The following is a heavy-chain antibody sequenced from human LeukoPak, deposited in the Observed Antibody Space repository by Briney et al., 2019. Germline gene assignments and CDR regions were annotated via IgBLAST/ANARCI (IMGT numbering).Heavy chain of an antibody. Sequence: AGGSLRLSCAASGFTFSSYGMHWVRQAPGKGLEWVAVISYDGSNKYYADSVKGRFTISRDNSKNTLYLQMNSLRAEDTAVYYCARQREAYDYGVALGYWGQGVLVTVSS. V-gene: IGHV3-30*03. D-gene: IGHD4-17*01. J-gene: IGHJ4*02. CDR1: GFTFSSYG. CDR2: ISYDGSNK. CDR3: ARQREAYDYGVALGY.